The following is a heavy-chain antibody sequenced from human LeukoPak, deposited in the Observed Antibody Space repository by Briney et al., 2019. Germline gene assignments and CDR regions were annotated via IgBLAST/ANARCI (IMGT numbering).Heavy chain of an antibody. CDR1: GFTFSSYA. Sequence: GGSLRLSCAASGFTFSSYAMHWVRQAPAQGLGWVGVISYDGSNKYYADSVKGRFTISRDNSKNTLYLQMNSLRAEDTAVYYCAREYSSSSGQPLDYWGQGTLVTVSS. J-gene: IGHJ4*02. D-gene: IGHD6-6*01. CDR2: ISYDGSNK. CDR3: AREYSSSSGQPLDY. V-gene: IGHV3-30-3*01.